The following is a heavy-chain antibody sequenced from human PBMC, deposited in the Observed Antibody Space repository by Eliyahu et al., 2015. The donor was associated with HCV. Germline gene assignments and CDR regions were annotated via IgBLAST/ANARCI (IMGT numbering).Heavy chain of an antibody. CDR2: IYWNDQK. CDR1: GFSFTTAGMA. D-gene: IGHD3-16*01. J-gene: IGHJ4*02. CDR3: SHTSDTSLINFDY. V-gene: IGHV2-5*01. Sequence: QITLRESGPLLVRPTQTLXLACTFSGFSFTTAGMAMAWIRQPPGKALEWPSLIYWNDQKLYSPSLKNRITITKDTSQNQVVLTMINVDPVDTATYFCSHTSDTSLINFDYWGGGTQVTVSS.